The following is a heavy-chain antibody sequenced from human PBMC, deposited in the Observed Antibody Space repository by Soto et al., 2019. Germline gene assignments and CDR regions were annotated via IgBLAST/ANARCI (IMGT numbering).Heavy chain of an antibody. CDR1: GFTFSNYA. V-gene: IGHV3-23*01. CDR2: ITRTDST. J-gene: IGHJ4*02. D-gene: IGHD1-26*01. Sequence: GGYLRLSCTASGFTFSNYAMSWVRQAPGKGLEWVSAITRTDSTYYADSVKGRFTISRDNSRNTLYLQMNSLGAEDAALYYCATALVGEVGAIDDGGQGTLVTVSS. CDR3: ATALVGEVGAIDD.